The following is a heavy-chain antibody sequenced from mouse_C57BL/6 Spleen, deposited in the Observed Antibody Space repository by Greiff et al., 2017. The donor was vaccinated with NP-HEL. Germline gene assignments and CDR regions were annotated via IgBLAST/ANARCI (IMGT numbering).Heavy chain of an antibody. CDR2: ISYDGSN. D-gene: IGHD2-4*01. Sequence: ESGPGLVKPSQSLSLTCSVTGYSITSGYYWNWIRQFPGNKLEWMGYISYDGSNNYNPSLKNRISITRDTSKNQFFLTLNSVTTEDTATYYCAREDYDYDGAWFAYWGQGTLVTVSA. CDR3: AREDYDYDGAWFAY. V-gene: IGHV3-6*01. J-gene: IGHJ3*01. CDR1: GYSITSGYY.